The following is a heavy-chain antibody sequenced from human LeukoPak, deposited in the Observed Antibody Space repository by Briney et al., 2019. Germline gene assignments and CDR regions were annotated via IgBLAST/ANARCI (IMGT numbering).Heavy chain of an antibody. V-gene: IGHV3-23*01. CDR2: ITGSSTWT. D-gene: IGHD7-27*01. CDR1: GFTFRTYG. J-gene: IGHJ2*01. CDR3: ARELVSLGTGYFDL. Sequence: PGGSLRLSCEASGFTFRTYGTTWVRQAPGKGLEWVSGITGSSTWTYYADFVRGRFTISRDNSKNTLHLQMNNLTADDTAIYYCARELVSLGTGYFDLWGRGTLVTVSS.